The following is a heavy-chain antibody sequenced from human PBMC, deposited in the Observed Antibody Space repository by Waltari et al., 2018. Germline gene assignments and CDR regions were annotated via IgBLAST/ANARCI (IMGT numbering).Heavy chain of an antibody. CDR1: GLTFSKFW. J-gene: IGHJ4*02. CDR2: IKEDGGEK. V-gene: IGHV3-7*01. CDR3: ARDRGYFDY. D-gene: IGHD3-10*01. Sequence: EVQLVESGGGLVQPGGSLRLYCAASGLTFSKFWMRWVRQAPGKGLEWVASIKEDGGEKYYVDSLKGRIIISRDNAKNSLYLQMNSLRVEDTAVYYCARDRGYFDYWGLGTLVTVSS.